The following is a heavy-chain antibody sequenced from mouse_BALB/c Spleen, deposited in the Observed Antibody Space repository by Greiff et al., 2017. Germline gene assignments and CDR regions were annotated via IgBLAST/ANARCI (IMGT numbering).Heavy chain of an antibody. D-gene: IGHD1-1*01. CDR1: GYTFTSYC. CDR2: IDPYDSET. CDR3: ARSGTTVVATDY. Sequence: VQLQQPGAELVRPGASVSLSCKVSGYTFTSYCMNWVKQRPAQGLEWIGRIDPYDSETHYNQKFKDRAILTVDKSSSTAYMQLSNLTSEDSAVYYCARSGTTVVATDYWGQGTTVTVSS. V-gene: IGHV1-52*01. J-gene: IGHJ2*01.